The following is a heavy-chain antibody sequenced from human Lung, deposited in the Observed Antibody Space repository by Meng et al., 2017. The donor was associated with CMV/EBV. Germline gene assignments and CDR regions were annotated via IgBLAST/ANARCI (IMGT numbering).Heavy chain of an antibody. D-gene: IGHD2-15*01. CDR1: GATFSNLA. Sequence: VSCKASGATFSNLAISWVRQTPGQGLEWMGGIIPTFNTIKYAQKFQGRLTITTDRSTSTAYMDLSSLRSDDTAVYYCVRDRIGWFDPWGQGTLVTVSS. CDR2: IIPTFNTI. CDR3: VRDRIGWFDP. V-gene: IGHV1-69*05. J-gene: IGHJ5*02.